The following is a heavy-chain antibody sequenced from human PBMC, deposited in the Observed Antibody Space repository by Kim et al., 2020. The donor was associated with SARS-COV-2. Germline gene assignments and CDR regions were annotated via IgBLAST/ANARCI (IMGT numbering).Heavy chain of an antibody. J-gene: IGHJ4*02. CDR3: ARGSGSSGWYVY. Sequence: YSQKYQGRVTITRDTSASTAYMELSSLRSEDTAVYYCARGSGSSGWYVYWGQGTLVTVSS. D-gene: IGHD6-19*01. V-gene: IGHV1-3*01.